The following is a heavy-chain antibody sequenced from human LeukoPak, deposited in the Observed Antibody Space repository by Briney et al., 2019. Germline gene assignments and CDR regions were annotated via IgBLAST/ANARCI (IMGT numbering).Heavy chain of an antibody. V-gene: IGHV3-15*01. CDR3: TTAVVVGYYYGMDV. CDR1: GFTFSNAW. D-gene: IGHD2-2*01. J-gene: IGHJ6*02. Sequence: GGSLRLSCAASGFTFSNAWMSWVRQAPGKGLEWVGRIKSKTDGGTTDYAAPVKGRFTISRDDSKNTLYLQMNSLKTEDTAVYYCTTAVVVGYYYGMDVWGQGTTVTVSS. CDR2: IKSKTDGGTT.